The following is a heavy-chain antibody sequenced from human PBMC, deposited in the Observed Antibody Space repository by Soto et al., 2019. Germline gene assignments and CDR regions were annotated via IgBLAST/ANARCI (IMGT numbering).Heavy chain of an antibody. Sequence: SETLSLTCTVSGGSISSYYWSWIRQPPGKGLEWIGYIYYSGSTNYNPSLKSRVTISVDTSKNQFSLKLSSVTAADTAVYYCARLVWSYGTWFDPWGQGTLVTV. J-gene: IGHJ5*02. CDR1: GGSISSYY. CDR2: IYYSGST. V-gene: IGHV4-59*08. CDR3: ARLVWSYGTWFDP. D-gene: IGHD5-18*01.